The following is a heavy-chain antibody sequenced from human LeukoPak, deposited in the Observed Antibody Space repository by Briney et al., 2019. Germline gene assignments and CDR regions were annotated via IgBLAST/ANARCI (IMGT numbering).Heavy chain of an antibody. D-gene: IGHD3-3*01. CDR2: IGRSSQYI. V-gene: IGHV3-21*01. CDR3: ARDASNIDFAPYFYYMDV. Sequence: KTGGSLRLSCTASGFTLSLYSMHWVRQAPGKGLEWVSSIGRSSQYIYYGDSVRGRFTISRDNAKNSLYLDMNSPRAEDTAVYYCARDASNIDFAPYFYYMDVWGKGTTVTVSS. J-gene: IGHJ6*03. CDR1: GFTLSLYS.